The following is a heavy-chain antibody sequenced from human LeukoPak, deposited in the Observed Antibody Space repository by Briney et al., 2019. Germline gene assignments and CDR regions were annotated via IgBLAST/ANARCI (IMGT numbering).Heavy chain of an antibody. CDR3: ARDQYPGIAVAATSYYYYYGMDV. D-gene: IGHD6-19*01. J-gene: IGHJ6*04. Sequence: GGSLRLSCAASGFTFSSYGMHWVRQAPGKGPEWVAVIWYDGSNKYYADSVKGRFTISRDNSKNTLYLQMNSLRAEDTAVYYCARDQYPGIAVAATSYYYYYGMDVWGKGTTVTVSS. V-gene: IGHV3-33*01. CDR1: GFTFSSYG. CDR2: IWYDGSNK.